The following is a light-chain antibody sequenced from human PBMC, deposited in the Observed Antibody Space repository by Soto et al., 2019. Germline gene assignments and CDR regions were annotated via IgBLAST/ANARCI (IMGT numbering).Light chain of an antibody. Sequence: QSALTQPASVSGSPGQSITISCTGTSFDVGGYYYVSWYQQQPGKAPKVLIYDVSDRPSGVSDRFSGSKSGITASLTISGLQAEDEADYYCSSYTSSNTLVFGGGTQLTVL. CDR2: DVS. CDR1: SFDVGGYYY. CDR3: SSYTSSNTLV. J-gene: IGLJ2*01. V-gene: IGLV2-14*01.